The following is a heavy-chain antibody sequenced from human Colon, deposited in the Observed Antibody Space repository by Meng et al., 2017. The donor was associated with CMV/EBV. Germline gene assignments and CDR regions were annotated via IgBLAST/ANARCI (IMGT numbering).Heavy chain of an antibody. D-gene: IGHD1-26*01. CDR3: ARVSYSKSSYYYYGMDV. CDR1: GYFISHDYY. Sequence: SETLSLTCSVSGYFISHDYYWGWIRQPSEKGLEWIGSIHHTERTYYNPFLKSRATISVDTSKNQFYLKLSSVTAADTAVYYCARVSYSKSSYYYYGMDVWGQGTTVTVSS. J-gene: IGHJ6*02. CDR2: IHHTERT. V-gene: IGHV4-38-2*02.